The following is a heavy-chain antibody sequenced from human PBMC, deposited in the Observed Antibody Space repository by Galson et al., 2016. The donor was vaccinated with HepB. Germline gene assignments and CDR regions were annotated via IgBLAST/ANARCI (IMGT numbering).Heavy chain of an antibody. D-gene: IGHD1-1*01. CDR3: AGVANYNWNDH. Sequence: SLRLSCAASGFTFSSYWMHWVRQAPGKGLVWVSRINSDGRGTNYADSVKGRFTISRDNAKNTLYLQMNSLRVEDTAVYYCAGVANYNWNDHWGQGTLVTVSS. V-gene: IGHV3-74*01. J-gene: IGHJ5*02. CDR1: GFTFSSYW. CDR2: INSDGRGT.